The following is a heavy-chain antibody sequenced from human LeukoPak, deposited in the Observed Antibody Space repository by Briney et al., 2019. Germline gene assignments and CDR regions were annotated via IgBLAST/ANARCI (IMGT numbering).Heavy chain of an antibody. Sequence: SETLSLTCAVYGGSFSGYYWSWIRQPPGKGLEWIGEINHSGSTNYNPSLKSRVTISVDTSKDQFSLKLSSVTAADTAVYYCARGYYYDSSGYEIPLYYFDYWGQGTLVTVSS. J-gene: IGHJ4*02. CDR2: INHSGST. CDR1: GGSFSGYY. CDR3: ARGYYYDSSGYEIPLYYFDY. D-gene: IGHD3-22*01. V-gene: IGHV4-34*01.